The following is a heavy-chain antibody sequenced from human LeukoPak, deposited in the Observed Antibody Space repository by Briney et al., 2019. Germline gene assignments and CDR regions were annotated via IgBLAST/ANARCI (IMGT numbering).Heavy chain of an antibody. CDR2: IYYTGST. V-gene: IGHV4-59*01. CDR3: ARRLGSGYAKDYYYYGLDV. D-gene: IGHD5-12*01. J-gene: IGHJ6*02. CDR1: GGSLTSYY. Sequence: SETLSLTCIVSGGSLTSYYWSWIRLPPGKGLEWIGYIYYTGSTSYNPSLKSRITISVDTSKNLFSLRLSSVTAADTGVYYCARRLGSGYAKDYYYYGLDVWGQGTTVTVSS.